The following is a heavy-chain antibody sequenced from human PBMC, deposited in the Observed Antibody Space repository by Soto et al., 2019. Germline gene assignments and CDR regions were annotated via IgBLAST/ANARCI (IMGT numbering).Heavy chain of an antibody. CDR3: ARSRYYYYGMDV. Sequence: PGEPLKISWQGSGDRITSYGIGWVRKLPGKGLEWMGIIYPGDSDTRYSPSFQGQVTISADKSISPAYLQWSSLKASDTARYCSARSRYYYYGMDVWGQGTTVTVSS. CDR2: IYPGDSDT. J-gene: IGHJ6*02. CDR1: GDRITSYG. V-gene: IGHV5-51*01.